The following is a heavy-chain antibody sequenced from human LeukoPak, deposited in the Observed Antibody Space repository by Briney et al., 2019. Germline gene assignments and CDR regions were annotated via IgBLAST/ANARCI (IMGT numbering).Heavy chain of an antibody. CDR1: GYTFTSYY. D-gene: IGHD1-26*01. CDR2: INPSDGST. Sequence: ASVKVSCKASGYTFTSYYMHWVRQAPGQGLEWMGIINPSDGSTSYAQKFQGRVTMTRDTSTSTVYMELSSLRSEDTAVYYCARDKFSGSYFPHWFDPWGQGTLVTVSS. CDR3: ARDKFSGSYFPHWFDP. V-gene: IGHV1-46*03. J-gene: IGHJ5*02.